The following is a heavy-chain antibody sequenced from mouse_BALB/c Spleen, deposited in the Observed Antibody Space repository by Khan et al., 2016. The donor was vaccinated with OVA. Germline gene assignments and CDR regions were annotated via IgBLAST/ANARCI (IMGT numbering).Heavy chain of an antibody. D-gene: IGHD2-10*01. J-gene: IGHJ3*01. V-gene: IGHV5-9*02. CDR2: ISGTGIYT. CDR3: AGASYCGNAWFAY. CDR1: GFAFSSYD. Sequence: EVELVESGGGLVKPGGSLKLSCAPSGFAFSSYDMSWVRQTPEKRLEWVATISGTGIYTYYHDSVKGRSTISTDNARNTLYLQMSSLRSEDTAMYDCAGASYCGNAWFAYWGQGTLVTVSA.